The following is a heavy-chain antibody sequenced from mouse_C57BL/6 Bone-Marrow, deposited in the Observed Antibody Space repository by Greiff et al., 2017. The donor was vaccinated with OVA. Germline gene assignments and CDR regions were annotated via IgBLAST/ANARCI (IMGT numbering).Heavy chain of an antibody. CDR3: ARNPRYYGSSYDWYFDV. D-gene: IGHD1-1*01. CDR1: GFSLTSYA. V-gene: IGHV2-9-1*01. Sequence: VQLKESGPGLVAPSQSLSITCTVSGFSLTSYAISWVRQPPGKGLEWLGVIWTGGGTNYNSALKSRLSISKDNSKSQVFLKMNSLQTDDTARYYCARNPRYYGSSYDWYFDVWGTGTTVTVSS. CDR2: IWTGGGT. J-gene: IGHJ1*03.